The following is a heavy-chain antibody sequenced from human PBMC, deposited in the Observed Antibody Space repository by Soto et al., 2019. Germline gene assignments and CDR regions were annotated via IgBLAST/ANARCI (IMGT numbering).Heavy chain of an antibody. J-gene: IGHJ6*02. Sequence: PGGSLRLSCAASGFTFSSYGMHWVRQAPGKGLEWVAVISYDGSNKYYADSVKGRFTISRDNSKNTLYLQMNSLRAEDTAVYYCAKAGCSGGSCYPPSAMDVWGQGTTVTVSS. CDR1: GFTFSSYG. V-gene: IGHV3-30*18. D-gene: IGHD2-15*01. CDR2: ISYDGSNK. CDR3: AKAGCSGGSCYPPSAMDV.